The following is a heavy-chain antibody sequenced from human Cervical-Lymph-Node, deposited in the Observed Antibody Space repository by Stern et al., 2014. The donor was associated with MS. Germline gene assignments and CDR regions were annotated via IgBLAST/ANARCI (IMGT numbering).Heavy chain of an antibody. V-gene: IGHV5-51*01. D-gene: IGHD1-26*01. J-gene: IGHJ4*02. CDR3: AALVRGSYFY. CDR2: IYPVYSDT. Sequence: VQLVPSGAEMKKPGESLKISCKGSGYSFTISWIGWVRQMTGKGLEWMVIIYPVYSDTRYSPSFQGQFPISADKSISTAYLQWSSLKASDTAMYYCAALVRGSYFYWGQGTLVTVSS. CDR1: GYSFTISW.